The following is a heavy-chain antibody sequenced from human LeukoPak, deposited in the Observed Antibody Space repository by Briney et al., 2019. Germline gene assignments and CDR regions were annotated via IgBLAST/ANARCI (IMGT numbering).Heavy chain of an antibody. V-gene: IGHV1-2*02. CDR1: GYTFTGYY. Sequence: ASVKVSCKASGYTFTGYYMHWVRQAPGQGLEWMGWINPNSGGTNYAQKFQGRVTMTRDTSISTAYMELSRLRSDDTAVYYCARDWYYYDSSGYYLPDYWGQGTLVTVSS. J-gene: IGHJ4*02. CDR3: ARDWYYYDSSGYYLPDY. CDR2: INPNSGGT. D-gene: IGHD3-22*01.